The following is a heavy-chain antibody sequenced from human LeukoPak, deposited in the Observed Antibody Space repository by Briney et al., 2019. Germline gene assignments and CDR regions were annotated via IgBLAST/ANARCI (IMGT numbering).Heavy chain of an antibody. Sequence: SETLSLTCAVYGGSFSGYYWSWIRQPPGKGLEWIGEINHSGSTNYNPSLKSRVTISVDTSKNQFSLKLSSVTAADTAVYYCARHRLLYYYYYGMDVWGQGTTVTVSS. CDR3: ARHRLLYYYYYGMDV. D-gene: IGHD2-15*01. V-gene: IGHV4-34*01. CDR2: INHSGST. J-gene: IGHJ6*02. CDR1: GGSFSGYY.